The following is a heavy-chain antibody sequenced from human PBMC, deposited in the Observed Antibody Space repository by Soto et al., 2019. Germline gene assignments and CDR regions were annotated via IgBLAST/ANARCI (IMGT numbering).Heavy chain of an antibody. V-gene: IGHV4-31*03. Sequence: QVQLQESGPGLVKPSQTLSLTCTVSGGSISSGGYYWSWIRQHPGKGLEWIGYIYYSGSTYYNPSLKSRVTISVDTPKNQFSLKLSSVTAADTAVYYCARVRFLEWSHGMDVWGQGTTVTVSS. J-gene: IGHJ6*02. CDR3: ARVRFLEWSHGMDV. D-gene: IGHD3-3*01. CDR1: GGSISSGGYY. CDR2: IYYSGST.